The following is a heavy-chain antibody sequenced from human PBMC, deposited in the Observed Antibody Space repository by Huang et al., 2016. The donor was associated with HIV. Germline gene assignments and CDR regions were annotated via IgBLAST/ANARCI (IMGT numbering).Heavy chain of an antibody. CDR2: ISYDGRSK. CDR3: AKESRWFSDFDH. J-gene: IGHJ4*02. Sequence: QVHLVESGGGVVQPGGSLRLSCAASGFKLSGFGMHWVRQAQGKGLEWVAVISYDGRSKCYTDSVKGRFTISRDNSDNTLSLQMKGLRPDDTAVYYCAKESRWFSDFDHWGQGVLVSVSS. D-gene: IGHD2-15*01. V-gene: IGHV3-30*18. CDR1: GFKLSGFG.